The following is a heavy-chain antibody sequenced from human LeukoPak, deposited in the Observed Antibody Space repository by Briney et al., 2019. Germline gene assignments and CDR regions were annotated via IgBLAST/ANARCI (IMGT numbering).Heavy chain of an antibody. CDR2: IYYSGST. V-gene: IGHV4-59*08. Sequence: SETLSLTCTVSGGSISSYYWSWIRQPPGKGLEWIGYIYYSGSTNYNPSLKSRVTISVDTSKNQFSLKLSSVTAADTAVYCCARLTMVRGLPFWFDPWGQGTLVTVSS. CDR1: GGSISSYY. CDR3: ARLTMVRGLPFWFDP. J-gene: IGHJ5*02. D-gene: IGHD3-10*01.